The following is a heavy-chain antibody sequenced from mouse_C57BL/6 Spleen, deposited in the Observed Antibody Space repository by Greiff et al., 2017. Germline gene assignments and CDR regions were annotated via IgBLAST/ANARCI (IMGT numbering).Heavy chain of an antibody. D-gene: IGHD1-1*01. CDR3: ARYYGSSYHWYFDV. V-gene: IGHV5-6*01. J-gene: IGHJ1*03. Sequence: VQLQQSGGDLVKPGGSLKLSCAASGFTFSSYGMSWVRQTPDKRLEWVATISSGGSYTYYPDSVKGRFTISRDNAKNTLYLQMSSLKSEDTAMYYCARYYGSSYHWYFDVWGTGTTVTVSS. CDR1: GFTFSSYG. CDR2: ISSGGSYT.